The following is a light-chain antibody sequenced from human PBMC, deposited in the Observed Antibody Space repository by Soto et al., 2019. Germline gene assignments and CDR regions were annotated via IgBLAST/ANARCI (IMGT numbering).Light chain of an antibody. CDR3: LQHTYLWS. CDR2: GAS. J-gene: IGKJ1*01. Sequence: DIQMTQSPPSLSASVGDRVTITCRASQDVSNDLGWFQQKPGKAPKRLIFGASNLESGLPTRFSGTGSGTEFILTITILQPEDSATYYCLQHTYLWSFGQGTQVEIK. V-gene: IGKV1-17*01. CDR1: QDVSND.